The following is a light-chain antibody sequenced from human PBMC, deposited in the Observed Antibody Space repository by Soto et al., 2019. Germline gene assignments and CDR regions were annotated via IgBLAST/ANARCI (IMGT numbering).Light chain of an antibody. Sequence: DIVLTQSPATLSLSPGERATLSCRASHSVGSWLAWYQQKPGQPPRLLIYDVSNRATGIPARFSGSGSGTDFTLTISSLDPEDFAVYYCQQRHWPWTFGQGTTVEVK. CDR2: DVS. J-gene: IGKJ1*01. V-gene: IGKV3-11*01. CDR3: QQRHWPWT. CDR1: HSVGSW.